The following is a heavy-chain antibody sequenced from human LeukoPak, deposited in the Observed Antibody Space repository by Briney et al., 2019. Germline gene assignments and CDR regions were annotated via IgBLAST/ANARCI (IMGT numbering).Heavy chain of an antibody. D-gene: IGHD5-18*01. CDR1: GFTLSGYS. CDR3: ARESGYSYGTGLDY. J-gene: IGHJ4*02. Sequence: GGSLRLSCAASGFTLSGYSMNWVRQAPGKGLEWVSSISSSSSYIYYADSVKGRFTISRDNAKNSLYLQMNSLRAEDTAVYYCARESGYSYGTGLDYWGQGTLVTVSS. CDR2: ISSSSSYI. V-gene: IGHV3-21*01.